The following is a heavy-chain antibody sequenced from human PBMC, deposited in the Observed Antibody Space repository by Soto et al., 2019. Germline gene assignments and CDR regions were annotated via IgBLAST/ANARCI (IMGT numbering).Heavy chain of an antibody. V-gene: IGHV3-74*01. J-gene: IGHJ4*02. CDR1: GFTFSSHW. D-gene: IGHD6-13*01. Sequence: GGSLRLSSAASGFTFSSHWMHWVRQTPGKGPVWVSRISTDGSSASYADSVKGRFTISRDNAKNTLYVQMNSLTAEDTAVYYCTREYTSSRYFDYWGQGALVTVSS. CDR3: TREYTSSRYFDY. CDR2: ISTDGSSA.